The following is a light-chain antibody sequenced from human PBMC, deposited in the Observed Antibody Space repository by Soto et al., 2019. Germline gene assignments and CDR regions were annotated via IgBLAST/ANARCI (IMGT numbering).Light chain of an antibody. CDR2: YDD. CDR1: SSNIANNA. Sequence: QSVLTQPPSVSEAPRQRVTISCSGSSSNIANNAVNWYQQLPRKAPKLLIYYDDLLTSGVSDRFSGSKSGTSASLAISGLQSEDEADYYCSSYTIINTWVFGGGTKLTVL. CDR3: SSYTIINTWV. J-gene: IGLJ3*02. V-gene: IGLV1-36*01.